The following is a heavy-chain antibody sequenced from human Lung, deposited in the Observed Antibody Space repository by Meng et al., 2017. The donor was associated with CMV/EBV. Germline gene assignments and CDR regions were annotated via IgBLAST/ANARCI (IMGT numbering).Heavy chain of an antibody. J-gene: IGHJ6*02. CDR3: ARERGYCSMIDCYKDGMDV. CDR1: GYTFTSYG. V-gene: IGHV1-18*01. CDR2: INVYNGRR. D-gene: IGHD2-2*01. Sequence: ASVXVSXKASGYTFTSYGISWVRQAPGQGLEWMGWINVYNGRRDYAQRFKDRVTMTTDTSTSTAHMDLKSLRSDDTATYYCARERGYCSMIDCYKDGMDVWXQGTXVTVSS.